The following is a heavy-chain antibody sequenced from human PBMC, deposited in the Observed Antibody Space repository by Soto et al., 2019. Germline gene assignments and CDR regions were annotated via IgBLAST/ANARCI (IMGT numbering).Heavy chain of an antibody. V-gene: IGHV3-33*01. CDR1: GFTFSSYG. Sequence: QVQLVESGGGVVQPGRSLRLSCAASGFTFSSYGMHWVRQAPGKGLEWVAVIWYDGSNKYYADSVKGRFTTSRDNSKNTLYLQMNSLRAEDTAVYYCARGDLNDFWSGYYRYYYGMDVWGQGTTVTVSS. CDR2: IWYDGSNK. J-gene: IGHJ6*02. CDR3: ARGDLNDFWSGYYRYYYGMDV. D-gene: IGHD3-3*01.